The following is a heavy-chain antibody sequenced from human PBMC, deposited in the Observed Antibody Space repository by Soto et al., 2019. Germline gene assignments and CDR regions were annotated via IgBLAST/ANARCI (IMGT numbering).Heavy chain of an antibody. Sequence: SETLSLTCTVSGGSISSGDYYWSWIRQPPGKGLEWIGYIYYSGSTYYNPSLKSRVTISVDTSKNQFSLKLSSVTAADTAVYYCARDGFGGYYNWFDPWGQGTLVTVSS. CDR2: IYYSGST. CDR3: ARDGFGGYYNWFDP. CDR1: GGSISSGDYY. D-gene: IGHD5-12*01. V-gene: IGHV4-30-4*01. J-gene: IGHJ5*02.